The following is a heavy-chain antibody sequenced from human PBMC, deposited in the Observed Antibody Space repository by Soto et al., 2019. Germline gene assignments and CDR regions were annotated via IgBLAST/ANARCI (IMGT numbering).Heavy chain of an antibody. Sequence: EVQLLESGGGLVQPGGSLRLSCAASGFTFSSYAMSWVRQAPGKGLEWVSGITSSGGRTYYADSVKGRFTISRDNSKNTLYLQMDSPRAEDTAVYYCAKDMRRDCSGGSCYGFDYWGQGTLVTVSS. V-gene: IGHV3-23*01. CDR3: AKDMRRDCSGGSCYGFDY. CDR2: ITSSGGRT. D-gene: IGHD2-15*01. J-gene: IGHJ4*02. CDR1: GFTFSSYA.